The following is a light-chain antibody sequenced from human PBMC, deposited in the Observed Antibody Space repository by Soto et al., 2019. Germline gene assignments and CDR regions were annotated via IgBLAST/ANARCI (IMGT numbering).Light chain of an antibody. CDR1: QSINSE. CDR3: KHDHNWPLT. J-gene: IGKJ2*01. V-gene: IGKV3-15*01. CDR2: GAS. Sequence: EIEMTQSPATLSPSPGDRAALSCRASQSINSELAWYQQKPGQPPKLLIYGASTRSTGVPARFTGSESGSEFTLTISVLQYEDLAFYYCKHDHNWPLTFGQGTRLEI.